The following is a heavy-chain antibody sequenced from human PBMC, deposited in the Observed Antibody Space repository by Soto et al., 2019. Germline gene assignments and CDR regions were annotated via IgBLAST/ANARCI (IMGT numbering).Heavy chain of an antibody. J-gene: IGHJ4*02. V-gene: IGHV4-31*03. CDR3: ARYKSDIEIPRIYYFDY. Sequence: TLSLTCSVSRGSITSSGYYWSWIRQHPGKGLEWIGDIYNSGSTHYNPSLKSRVSILLDTSNNQFSLKLTSVTAADTAVYYCARYKSDIEIPRIYYFDYWGQGT. CDR2: IYNSGST. CDR1: RGSITSSGYY. D-gene: IGHD5-12*01.